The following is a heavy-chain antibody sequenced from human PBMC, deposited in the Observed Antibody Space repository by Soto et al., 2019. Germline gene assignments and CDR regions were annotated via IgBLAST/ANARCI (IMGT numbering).Heavy chain of an antibody. CDR1: GGSFKSGIYS. CDR2: VHHTGRT. J-gene: IGHJ4*02. CDR3: ARDFAYFDS. D-gene: IGHD3-3*01. V-gene: IGHV4-61*01. Sequence: SETLSLTCTVSGGSFKSGIYSWIWIRQPPGKGLEWIGYVHHTGRTSYNPSLKSRVSISMDTSKNQFSLNLDSVTAADTAVYFCARDFAYFDSWGQGTLVTVSS.